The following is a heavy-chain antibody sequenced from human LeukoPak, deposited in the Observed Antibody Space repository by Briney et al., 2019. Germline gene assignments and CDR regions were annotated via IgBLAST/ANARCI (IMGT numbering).Heavy chain of an antibody. CDR1: GFTFSSYA. V-gene: IGHV3-30*04. CDR2: ISYDGSNK. Sequence: GGSLRLSCAASGFTFSSYAMHWVRQAPGKGLEWVAVISYDGSNKYYADSVKGRFTISRDNSKNTVFLQMSSLRAEDTALYYCARKSGSGNFPLDYWGQGTLVTVSS. D-gene: IGHD3-10*01. CDR3: ARKSGSGNFPLDY. J-gene: IGHJ4*02.